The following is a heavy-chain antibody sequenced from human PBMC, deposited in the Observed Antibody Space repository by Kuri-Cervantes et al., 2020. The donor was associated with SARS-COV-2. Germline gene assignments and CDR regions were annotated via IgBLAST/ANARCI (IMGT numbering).Heavy chain of an antibody. D-gene: IGHD7-27*01. CDR1: GGSISSGSYY. CDR3: ASSNWGLGLWGAFDI. J-gene: IGHJ3*02. V-gene: IGHV4-61*09. CDR2: IYTSGST. Sequence: SETLSLTCTVSGGSISSGSYYWSWIRQPAGKGLEWIGYIYTSGSTNYNPSLKSRVTISVDTSKNQFSLKLSSVTAADTAVYYCASSNWGLGLWGAFDIWGQGTMVTVSS.